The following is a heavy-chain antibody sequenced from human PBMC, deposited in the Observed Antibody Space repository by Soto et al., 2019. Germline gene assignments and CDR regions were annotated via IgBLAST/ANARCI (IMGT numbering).Heavy chain of an antibody. J-gene: IGHJ4*02. V-gene: IGHV3-30*04. Sequence: QVQLVESGGGVVQPGRSLRLSCAASGFTFSSYVLHWVRQAPGKGLEWVAVILNDGSNKYYADSVKGRFTISRDNSKNTLYLQMNSLRDEDTAMYYCARDGIVGATRGYYFDSWGQGTLVTVSS. CDR2: ILNDGSNK. CDR1: GFTFSSYV. CDR3: ARDGIVGATRGYYFDS. D-gene: IGHD1-26*01.